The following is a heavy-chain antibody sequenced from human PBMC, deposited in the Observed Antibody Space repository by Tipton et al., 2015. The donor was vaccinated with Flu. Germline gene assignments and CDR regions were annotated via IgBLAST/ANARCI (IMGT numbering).Heavy chain of an antibody. CDR2: INPKSGGA. Sequence: QVQLVQSGAEVKKPGASLKVSCKASGYTFTDYYIHWVRQAPGQGLEWMGWINPKSGGANYAQEFQGRVIMTRDTSISTAYMDLSNLRLDDTATYYCARIWAKLQQPKYYSDKWGQGTLVTVSS. V-gene: IGHV1-2*02. CDR3: ARIWAKLQQPKYYSDK. CDR1: GYTFTDYY. J-gene: IGHJ4*02. D-gene: IGHD6-13*01.